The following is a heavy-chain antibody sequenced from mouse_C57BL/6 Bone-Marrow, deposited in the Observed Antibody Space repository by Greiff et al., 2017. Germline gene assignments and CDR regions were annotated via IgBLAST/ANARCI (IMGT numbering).Heavy chain of an antibody. Sequence: EVKLQESGAELVRPGASVKLSCTASGFNIKDDYMHWVKQRPEQGLEWIGWIDPENGDTEYASKFQGKATITADTSSNTAYLQLSSLTSEDTAVYYCTMGLRRGYWGQGTTLTVSS. CDR1: GFNIKDDY. CDR2: IDPENGDT. CDR3: TMGLRRGY. J-gene: IGHJ2*01. V-gene: IGHV14-4*01. D-gene: IGHD2-2*01.